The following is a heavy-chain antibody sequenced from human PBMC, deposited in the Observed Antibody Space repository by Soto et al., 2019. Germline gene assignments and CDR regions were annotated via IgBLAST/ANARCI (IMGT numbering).Heavy chain of an antibody. V-gene: IGHV3-48*02. Sequence: GGSLRLSCAASGFTFSSYSMNWVRQAPGKGLEWVSYISSSSSTIYYADSVKGRFTISRDNAKNSLYLQMNSLRDEDTAVYYCARDTVNYGDHSFDPWGQGTLVTVSS. CDR2: ISSSSSTI. CDR3: ARDTVNYGDHSFDP. CDR1: GFTFSSYS. D-gene: IGHD4-17*01. J-gene: IGHJ5*02.